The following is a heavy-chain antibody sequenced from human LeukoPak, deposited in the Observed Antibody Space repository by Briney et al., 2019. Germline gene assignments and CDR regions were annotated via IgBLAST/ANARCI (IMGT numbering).Heavy chain of an antibody. J-gene: IGHJ4*02. CDR1: ERTFSSYA. D-gene: IGHD3-22*01. Sequence: SVKVSCKASERTFSSYAISWVRQAPGQGLEWMGRIIPIFGTANYAQKFQGRVTITTDESTSTAYMELSSLRSEDTAVYYCAVSPTHDSSGYYYETSIDYWGQGTLVTVSS. CDR3: AVSPTHDSSGYYYETSIDY. CDR2: IIPIFGTA. V-gene: IGHV1-69*05.